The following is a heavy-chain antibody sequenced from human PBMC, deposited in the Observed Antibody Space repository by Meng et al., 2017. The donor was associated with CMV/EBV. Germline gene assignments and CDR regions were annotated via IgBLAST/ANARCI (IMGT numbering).Heavy chain of an antibody. J-gene: IGHJ6*02. CDR1: GGSISSYY. V-gene: IGHV4-59*12. Sequence: SETLSLTCTVSGGSISSYYWSWIRQPPGKGLEWIGYIYYSGSTNYNPSLKSRVTISVDTSKNQFSLKLSFVTAADTAVYYCARVNPNYYFYGMDVWGQGTTVTVSS. CDR2: IYYSGST. CDR3: ARVNPNYYFYGMDV.